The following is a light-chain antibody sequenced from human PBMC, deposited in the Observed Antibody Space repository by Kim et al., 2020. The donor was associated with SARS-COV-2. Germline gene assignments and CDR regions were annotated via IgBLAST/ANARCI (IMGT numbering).Light chain of an antibody. Sequence: QSVLTQPASVSGSPGQSITMSCTGTSSDVGGYNYVSWYHQHPGKAPKLIIYDVSRRPSGVSNRFSGSKYGNTASLTISGLQAEDEADYYCSSYTRSTTVVFGGGTQLTVL. CDR1: SSDVGGYNY. CDR2: DVS. J-gene: IGLJ2*01. CDR3: SSYTRSTTVV. V-gene: IGLV2-14*01.